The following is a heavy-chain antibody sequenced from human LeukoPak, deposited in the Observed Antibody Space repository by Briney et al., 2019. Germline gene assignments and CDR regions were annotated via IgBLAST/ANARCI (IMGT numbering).Heavy chain of an antibody. CDR1: GFTFSSYG. D-gene: IGHD6-19*01. Sequence: GGSLRLSCAASGFTFSSYGMHWVRQAPGKGLEWVAFIRYDGSNKYYADSVKGRFTISRDNSKNTLYLQMDSLRAEDTAVYYCAKDRDSSGWYPGNMDVWGKGTTVTVSS. V-gene: IGHV3-30*02. CDR2: IRYDGSNK. CDR3: AKDRDSSGWYPGNMDV. J-gene: IGHJ6*03.